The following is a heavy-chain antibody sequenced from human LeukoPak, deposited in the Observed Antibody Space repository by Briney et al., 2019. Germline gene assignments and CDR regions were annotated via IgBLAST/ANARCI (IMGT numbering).Heavy chain of an antibody. CDR1: GYTFSDDA. J-gene: IGHJ4*02. V-gene: IGHV1-18*01. D-gene: IGHD3-10*01. CDR2: ISAYNGNT. Sequence: ASVKVSCKASGYTFSDDAISWVRQAPGQGLEWMGWISAYNGNTNYAQKLQGRVTMTTDTSTSTAYMELRSLRSDDTAVYYCARDSRVTMVRGVNFDYWGQGTLVTVSS. CDR3: ARDSRVTMVRGVNFDY.